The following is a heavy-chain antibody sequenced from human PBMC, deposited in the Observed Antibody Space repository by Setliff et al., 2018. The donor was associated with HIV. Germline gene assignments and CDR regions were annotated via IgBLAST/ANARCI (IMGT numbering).Heavy chain of an antibody. V-gene: IGHV4-4*02. J-gene: IGHJ4*02. D-gene: IGHD6-19*01. CDR2: IYHSGST. Sequence: KPSETLSLTCGVSGDSIIGIHWWDWVRQPPGKGLEWTGEIYHSGSTNYNPSLKSRVTISVDKSQNQFSLKLNSVTAADTAVYYCARGLGGWAVTFDYWSRGTLVTVSS. CDR1: GDSIIGIHW. CDR3: ARGLGGWAVTFDY.